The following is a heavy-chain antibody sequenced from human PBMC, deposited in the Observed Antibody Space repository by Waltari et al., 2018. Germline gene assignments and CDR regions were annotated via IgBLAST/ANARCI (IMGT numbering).Heavy chain of an antibody. CDR3: ARDRAVVGINRQGPGDY. J-gene: IGHJ4*02. D-gene: IGHD3-22*01. CDR2: NTAYNGNT. V-gene: IGHV1-18*04. CDR1: GYTFTSYG. Sequence: QVQLVQSGAEVKKPGASVKVSCKASGYTFTSYGISWVRQAPGQGLEWMGWNTAYNGNTSYAQKLQGRGNMTTDTSTNTAYMELRSLRSDDTAVYYCARDRAVVGINRQGPGDYWGQGTLVTVSS.